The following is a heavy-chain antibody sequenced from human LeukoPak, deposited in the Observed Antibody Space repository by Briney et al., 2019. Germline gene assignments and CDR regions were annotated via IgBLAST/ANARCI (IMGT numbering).Heavy chain of an antibody. CDR1: GYTFTSCA. V-gene: IGHV1-46*01. CDR2: IYPRDGST. Sequence: ASVKVSCKASGYTFTSCAMNWVRQAPGQGLEWMGMIYPRDGSTSYAQKFQGRVTVTRDTSTSTVHMELSGLRSEDTAVYYCARDQEGFDYWGQGTLVTVSS. CDR3: ARDQEGFDY. J-gene: IGHJ4*02.